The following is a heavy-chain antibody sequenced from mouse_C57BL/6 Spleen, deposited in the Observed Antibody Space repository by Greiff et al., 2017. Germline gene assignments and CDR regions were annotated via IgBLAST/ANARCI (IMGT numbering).Heavy chain of an antibody. Sequence: EVQLQESGPGLVKPSQSLSLTCSVTGYSITSGYYWNWIRQFPGNKLEWMGYISYDGSNNYNPSLKNRNSITRDTSKNQFFLKLNSVTTEDTATYYCAREGLLRFYYAMDYWGQGTSVTVSS. V-gene: IGHV3-6*01. CDR3: AREGLLRFYYAMDY. D-gene: IGHD1-1*01. CDR2: ISYDGSN. J-gene: IGHJ4*01. CDR1: GYSITSGYY.